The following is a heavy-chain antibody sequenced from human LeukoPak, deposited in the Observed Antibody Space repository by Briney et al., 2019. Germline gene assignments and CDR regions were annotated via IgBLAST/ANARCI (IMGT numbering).Heavy chain of an antibody. D-gene: IGHD7-27*01. Sequence: PGGSLRLSCAASGFTVSTKYMTWVRQAPGKGLEWVSIIYSGGSTYYGDSAKGRFTISRDNSKNTLYLQMNSLRDEDTAVYYCARGTGDVGAFDIWGQGTMVTVSS. V-gene: IGHV3-66*01. CDR2: IYSGGST. CDR1: GFTVSTKY. J-gene: IGHJ3*02. CDR3: ARGTGDVGAFDI.